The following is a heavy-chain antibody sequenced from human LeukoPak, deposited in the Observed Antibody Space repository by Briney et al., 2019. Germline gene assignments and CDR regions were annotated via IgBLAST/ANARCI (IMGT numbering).Heavy chain of an antibody. V-gene: IGHV4-34*01. CDR3: ARVYSSGWYRGDWFDP. CDR1: GGSFSGYY. CDR2: MNHSGST. J-gene: IGHJ5*02. Sequence: PSETLSLTCAVYGGSFSGYYWSWIRQPPGKGLEWIGEMNHSGSTNYNPSLKSRVTISVDTSKNQFSLKLTSVTAADTDVYYCARVYSSGWYRGDWFDPWGQGTLVTVSS. D-gene: IGHD6-19*01.